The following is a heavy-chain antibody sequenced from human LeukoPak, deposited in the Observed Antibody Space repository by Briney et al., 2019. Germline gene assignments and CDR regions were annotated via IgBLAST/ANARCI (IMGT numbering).Heavy chain of an antibody. D-gene: IGHD6-13*01. Sequence: SETLSLTCSVYGGSFRGYYWSWIRQPPGKGLEWSGEINQSGSTDYNPSLKSRLTISVDTSKNQFSLKLSSVTAADTAVYYCGSWSGGGMDYWGQGTLVTVSS. J-gene: IGHJ4*02. CDR2: INQSGST. CDR1: GGSFRGYY. CDR3: GSWSGGGMDY. V-gene: IGHV4-34*01.